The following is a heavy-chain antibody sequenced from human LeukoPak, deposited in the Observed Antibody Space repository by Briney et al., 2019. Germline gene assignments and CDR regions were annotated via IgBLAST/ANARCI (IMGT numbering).Heavy chain of an antibody. CDR3: ARGWQQLPRVLRAYYFDY. CDR1: GFTFSSYA. Sequence: GGSLRLSCAASGFTFSSYAMHWVRQAPGKGLEWAAVISYDGSNKYYADSVKGRFTISRDNSKNTLYLQMNSLRVEDTAVYYCARGWQQLPRVLRAYYFDYWGQGTLVTVSS. D-gene: IGHD6-13*01. V-gene: IGHV3-30-3*01. J-gene: IGHJ4*02. CDR2: ISYDGSNK.